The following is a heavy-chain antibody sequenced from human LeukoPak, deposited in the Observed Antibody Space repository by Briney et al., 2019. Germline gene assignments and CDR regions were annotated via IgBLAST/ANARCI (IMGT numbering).Heavy chain of an antibody. Sequence: GGSLRLSCAASGFTFSSYSINWVRQAPGKGLEWVSSISSSSIYIYYADSVKGRFTISRDDAKNSLSLQMNSLRAEDTAVYYYARGPPLLSDFYYYYMDVWGKGTTVTVSS. V-gene: IGHV3-21*01. CDR2: ISSSSIYI. J-gene: IGHJ6*03. CDR3: ARGPPLLSDFYYYYMDV. D-gene: IGHD3-10*01. CDR1: GFTFSSYS.